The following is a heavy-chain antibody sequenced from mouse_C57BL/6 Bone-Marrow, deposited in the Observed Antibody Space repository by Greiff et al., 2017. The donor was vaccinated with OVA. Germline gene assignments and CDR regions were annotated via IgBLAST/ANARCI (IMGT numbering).Heavy chain of an antibody. D-gene: IGHD2-4*01. CDR1: GFTFSDYY. CDR2: INYDGSST. J-gene: IGHJ4*01. CDR3: AREGYDYYYAMGY. Sequence: EVKLVESEGGLVQPGSSMKLSCTASGFTFSDYYMAWVRQVPEKGLEWVANINYDGSSTYYLDSLKSRFIISRDNAKNILYLQMSSLKSEDTATYYCAREGYDYYYAMGYWGQGTSVTVSS. V-gene: IGHV5-16*01.